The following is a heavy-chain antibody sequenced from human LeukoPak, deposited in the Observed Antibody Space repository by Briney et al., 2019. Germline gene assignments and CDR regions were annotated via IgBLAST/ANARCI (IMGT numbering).Heavy chain of an antibody. J-gene: IGHJ4*02. CDR1: GFTFSSYG. CDR3: AKRSVVRRVIGSGPPDY. CDR2: ICGSGGST. V-gene: IGHV3-23*01. D-gene: IGHD3-10*01. Sequence: GGSLRLSCAASGFTFSSYGMHWVRQAPGKGLEWVSAICGSGGSTYYADSVKRRFTISRDNSRNTQYLQMNSLRAEDTAVYYCAKRSVVRRVIGSGPPDYWGQGTLVTVSS.